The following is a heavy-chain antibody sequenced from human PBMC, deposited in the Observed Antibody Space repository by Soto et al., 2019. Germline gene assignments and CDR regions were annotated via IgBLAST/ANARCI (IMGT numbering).Heavy chain of an antibody. D-gene: IGHD2-15*01. V-gene: IGHV3-30*03. CDR3: AHRLQISPFYVYFDY. CDR2: ISYDGSNK. CDR1: GFTFSSYG. Sequence: GGFLRLSCAASGFTFSSYGMHWVRQAPGKGLEWVAVISYDGSNKYYADSVKGRFTISRDNSKNTLYLQMNSLRAEDTATYYCAHRLQISPFYVYFDYWGQGTLVTVSS. J-gene: IGHJ4*02.